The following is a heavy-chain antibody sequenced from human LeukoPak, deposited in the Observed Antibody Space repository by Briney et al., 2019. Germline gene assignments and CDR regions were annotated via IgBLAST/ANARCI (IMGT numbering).Heavy chain of an antibody. Sequence: PETLSLTCTVSGGSISSYYWSWIRQPPGKGLEWIGYIYYSGSTNYNPSLKSRVTISVDTSKNQFSLKLSSVTAADTAVYYCARWGSGYPYYYYGMDVWGQGTTVTVSS. V-gene: IGHV4-59*01. J-gene: IGHJ6*02. CDR3: ARWGSGYPYYYYGMDV. CDR1: GGSISSYY. CDR2: IYYSGST. D-gene: IGHD5-12*01.